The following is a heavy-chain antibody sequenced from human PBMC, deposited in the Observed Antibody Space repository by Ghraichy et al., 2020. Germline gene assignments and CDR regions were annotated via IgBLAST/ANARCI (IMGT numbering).Heavy chain of an antibody. CDR3: ARDPAGYSSGWEVGY. D-gene: IGHD6-19*01. V-gene: IGHV3-53*01. J-gene: IGHJ4*02. CDR1: GFTVSSNY. Sequence: SCAASGFTVSSNYMSWVRQAPGKGLEWVSVIYSGGSTYYADSVKGRFTISRDNSKNTLYLQMNSLRAEDTAVYYCARDPAGYSSGWEVGYWGQGTLVTVSS. CDR2: IYSGGST.